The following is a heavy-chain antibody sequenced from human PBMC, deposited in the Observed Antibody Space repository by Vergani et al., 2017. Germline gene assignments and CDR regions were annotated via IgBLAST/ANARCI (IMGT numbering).Heavy chain of an antibody. V-gene: IGHV4-4*03. Sequence: VQLQESGPGLVKPPGTLSLTCAVSGVSIKSGFWWNWVRQPPGKGVEWIGEIYYTGITNYNSSLKSRVSMAVDTSKNQFSLNLTSVTAADTAMYHCVRMGGYGGGDAFRIGYFDSWGPGILVTVSS. CDR2: IYYTGIT. D-gene: IGHD2-21*01. CDR1: GVSIKSGFW. J-gene: IGHJ4*02. CDR3: VRMGGYGGGDAFRIGYFDS.